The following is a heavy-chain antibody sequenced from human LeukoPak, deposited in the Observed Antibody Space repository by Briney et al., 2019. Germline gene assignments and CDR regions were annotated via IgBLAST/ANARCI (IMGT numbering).Heavy chain of an antibody. CDR1: GFTVSSNY. CDR2: IYSGGST. V-gene: IGHV3-53*01. CDR3: ATDDYRGLGY. D-gene: IGHD3-16*01. J-gene: IGHJ4*02. Sequence: PGGSLRLSCAASGFTVSSNYMSWVRQAPGKGLEWVSVIYSGGSTYYADSVKGRFTISRDNAKNTVYLQLNNLRAEDTAVYYCATDDYRGLGYWGQGTLVTVSS.